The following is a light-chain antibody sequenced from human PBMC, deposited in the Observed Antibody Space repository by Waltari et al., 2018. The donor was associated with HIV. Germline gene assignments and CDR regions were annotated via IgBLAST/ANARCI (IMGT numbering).Light chain of an antibody. CDR3: VTWADRSSGPVV. V-gene: IGLV1-47*01. CDR1: SSKIGNNY. CDR2: RNN. J-gene: IGLJ2*01. Sequence: QSVLTQPPSASGTPGQRITISCSGSSSKIGNNYVHWYQHLPGTAPKLLINRNNQRASGVPDRFSGSKSGTSASLAISGRRSEDEADYYCVTWADRSSGPVVFGGGTKVTVL.